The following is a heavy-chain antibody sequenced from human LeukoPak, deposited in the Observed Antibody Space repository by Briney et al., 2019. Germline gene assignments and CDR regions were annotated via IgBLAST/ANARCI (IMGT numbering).Heavy chain of an antibody. J-gene: IGHJ4*02. CDR1: GYTFTSYG. Sequence: GASVKVSCKASGYTFTSYGISWVRQAPGQGLEWMGWISAYNGNTNYAQKLQGRVTVTTDTSTSTAYMELRSLRSDDTAVYYCARDLTPYYYDSSGYYYWGQGTLVTVSS. D-gene: IGHD3-22*01. V-gene: IGHV1-18*01. CDR2: ISAYNGNT. CDR3: ARDLTPYYYDSSGYYY.